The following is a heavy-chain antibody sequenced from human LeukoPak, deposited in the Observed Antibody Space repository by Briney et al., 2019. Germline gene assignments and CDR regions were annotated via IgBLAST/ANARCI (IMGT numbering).Heavy chain of an antibody. Sequence: PSETLSLTCAVYGGSFSGYYWSWIRQPPGKGLEWIGEINHSGSTNYNPSLKSRVTTSVDTSKNQFSLKPSSVTAADTAVYYCARRSQWLVDYWGQGTLVTVSS. V-gene: IGHV4-34*01. D-gene: IGHD6-19*01. CDR1: GGSFSGYY. CDR3: ARRSQWLVDY. J-gene: IGHJ4*02. CDR2: INHSGST.